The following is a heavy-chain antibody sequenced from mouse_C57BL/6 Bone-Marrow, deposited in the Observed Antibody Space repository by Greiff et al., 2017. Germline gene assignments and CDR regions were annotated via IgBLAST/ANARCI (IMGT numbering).Heavy chain of an antibody. Sequence: QVQLQQPGAELVKPVASVKLSCKASGYTFTSYWLQWVQQRPGQGLEWIGEIDPSDRYTNYNQKFKGKATLTVDTSSSTAYMQLSSLTSEDSAVYYCARDGYYWYFDVWGTGTTVTVSS. CDR1: GYTFTSYW. V-gene: IGHV1-50*01. CDR2: IDPSDRYT. J-gene: IGHJ1*03. CDR3: ARDGYYWYFDV. D-gene: IGHD2-3*01.